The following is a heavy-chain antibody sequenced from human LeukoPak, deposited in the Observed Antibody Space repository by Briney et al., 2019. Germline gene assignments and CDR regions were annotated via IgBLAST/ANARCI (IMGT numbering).Heavy chain of an antibody. CDR2: VYYSGRT. CDR1: GGSISNYF. Sequence: SETLSLTCSVSGGSISNYFWTWIRQPPGKGLEWIGYVYYSGRTNYNPSLKSRVTISIDTSKNQFSLKLSSVTAADTAVYYCARDQWTFDYWGQGTLVTVSS. V-gene: IGHV4-59*01. CDR3: ARDQWTFDY. D-gene: IGHD2-8*01. J-gene: IGHJ4*02.